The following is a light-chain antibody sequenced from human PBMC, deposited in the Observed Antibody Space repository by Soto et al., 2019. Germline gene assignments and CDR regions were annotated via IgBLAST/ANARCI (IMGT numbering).Light chain of an antibody. CDR1: QSVSSSY. CDR2: GAS. Sequence: EIVLTQSPGTLSLSPGERATLSCRASQSVSSSYLAWYQQKPGQAPRLLNHGASSRATGIPDRFSGSGSGTDFTLTISRLEPEDFPVYYCQQYGSSPWTFGQGTKV. CDR3: QQYGSSPWT. V-gene: IGKV3-20*01. J-gene: IGKJ1*01.